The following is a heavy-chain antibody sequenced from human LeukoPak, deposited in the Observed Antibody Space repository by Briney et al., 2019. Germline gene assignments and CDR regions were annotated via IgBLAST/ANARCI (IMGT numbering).Heavy chain of an antibody. Sequence: GRSLRLSCAASGFTFDDYAMHWVRQAPGKGLEWVSGISWNSGSIGYADSVKGRFTISGDNAKNALYLQMNSLRDEDTALYYCAKAPYYYGMDVWGQGTTVTVSS. V-gene: IGHV3-9*01. J-gene: IGHJ6*02. CDR1: GFTFDDYA. CDR2: ISWNSGSI. CDR3: AKAPYYYGMDV.